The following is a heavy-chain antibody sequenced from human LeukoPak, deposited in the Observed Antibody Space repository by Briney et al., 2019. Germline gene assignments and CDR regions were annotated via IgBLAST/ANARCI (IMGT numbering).Heavy chain of an antibody. J-gene: IGHJ4*02. Sequence: SETLSLTCTVSGGSISSNSYYWGWIRQPPGKGLEWIGSIYYSGSTYYNPSLKSRATISVDTSKNQFSLNLSSVTAADTAVYYCARIDSTGWFRGGDYWGQGTLVTVSS. V-gene: IGHV4-39*07. CDR3: ARIDSTGWFRGGDY. CDR1: GGSISSNSYY. D-gene: IGHD6-19*01. CDR2: IYYSGST.